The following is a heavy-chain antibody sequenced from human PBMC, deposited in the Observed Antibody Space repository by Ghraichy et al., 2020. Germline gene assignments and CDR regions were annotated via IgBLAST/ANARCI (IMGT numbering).Heavy chain of an antibody. D-gene: IGHD3-22*01. Sequence: SGPTLVKPTQTLTLTCTFSGFSLSISGVGVGWIRQPPGKALEWLALIYWNDDKRYSPSLKSRLTITKDTAKKQVVLTVTNVDPVDTATYYCAHTYDSRGYNFWGQGTLVTVSS. CDR2: IYWNDDK. J-gene: IGHJ4*02. CDR1: GFSLSISGVG. V-gene: IGHV2-5*01. CDR3: AHTYDSRGYNF.